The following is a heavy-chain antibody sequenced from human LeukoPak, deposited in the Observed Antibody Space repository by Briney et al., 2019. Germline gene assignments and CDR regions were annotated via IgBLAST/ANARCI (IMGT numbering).Heavy chain of an antibody. CDR1: GFTFSSYS. Sequence: GGSLRLSCAASGFTFSSYSMNWVRQAPGKGLEWVSYISSSTYTIYYADSVKGRFTISRDNAKNSLYLQMNSLRAEDTAIYYCATLHWARDSVSFDYWGQGSLVTVSS. D-gene: IGHD3-10*01. J-gene: IGHJ4*02. V-gene: IGHV3-48*01. CDR2: ISSSTYTI. CDR3: ATLHWARDSVSFDY.